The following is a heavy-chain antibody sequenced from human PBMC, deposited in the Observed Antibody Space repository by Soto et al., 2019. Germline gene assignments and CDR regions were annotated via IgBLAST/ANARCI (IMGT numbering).Heavy chain of an antibody. V-gene: IGHV4-59*01. D-gene: IGHD4-17*01. CDR2: YSGFT. CDR3: ARDYGDYSFFFDY. CDR1: GGSITTYQ. J-gene: IGHJ4*02. Sequence: PSETLSVTCTVSGGSITTYQLSWIRQPPGKGLEWIGGYSGFTNYNPSLESRATISVDHSKNQFFLTLRSVTAADTAVYYCARDYGDYSFFFDYWGQGALVTVSS.